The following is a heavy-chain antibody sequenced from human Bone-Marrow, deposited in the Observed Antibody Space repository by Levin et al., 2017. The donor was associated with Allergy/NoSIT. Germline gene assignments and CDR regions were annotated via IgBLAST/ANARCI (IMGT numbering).Heavy chain of an antibody. CDR2: IYYSGST. CDR1: NGFITSSFYY. Sequence: SQTLSLTCTVSNGFITSSFYYWGWIRQSPGKGLEWIGSIYYSGSTNYNPSLKSRVIISVDTSKNHFSLNLRSVTATDTAVYYCARHRTGTTADYWGQGILVTVSS. J-gene: IGHJ4*02. D-gene: IGHD1-1*01. V-gene: IGHV4-39*01. CDR3: ARHRTGTTADY.